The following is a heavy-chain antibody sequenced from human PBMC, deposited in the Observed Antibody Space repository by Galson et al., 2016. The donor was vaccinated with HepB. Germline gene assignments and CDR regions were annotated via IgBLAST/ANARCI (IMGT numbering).Heavy chain of an antibody. CDR3: ATGGRSSRGNFDD. V-gene: IGHV1-8*01. Sequence: SVKVSCKASGHTFTSYDINWVRQATGQGLEWMGWMNPKTGKTDYAQKFQGTVTMTRNTSVSTAYMDLTSLRSEDTAVYYPATGGRSSRGNFDDWGQGTLVTVSS. CDR2: MNPKTGKT. D-gene: IGHD6-6*01. CDR1: GHTFTSYD. J-gene: IGHJ4*02.